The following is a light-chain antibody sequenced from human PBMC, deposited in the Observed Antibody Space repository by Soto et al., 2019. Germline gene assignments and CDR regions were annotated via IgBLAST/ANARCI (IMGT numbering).Light chain of an antibody. CDR2: DAS. Sequence: IVFTHSPAALSLPPGERATRSFRASQSVSSYLAWYQQKPGQAPRLLIYDASNRATGIPARFSGSGSGTDFTLTISSLEPEDFAVYYCQKRSNWPINCGQGTQREIK. CDR1: QSVSSY. J-gene: IGKJ5*01. V-gene: IGKV3-11*01. CDR3: QKRSNWPIN.